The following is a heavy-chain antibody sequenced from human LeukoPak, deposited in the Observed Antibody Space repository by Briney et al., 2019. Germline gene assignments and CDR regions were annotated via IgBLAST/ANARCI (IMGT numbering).Heavy chain of an antibody. V-gene: IGHV4-4*07. CDR3: ARESRVGTSLYLVY. CDR2: VNSSGST. J-gene: IGHJ4*02. Sequence: SETLSLTCIVSGDSITGYFWSWVRQSAGKGLEYIGRVNSSGSTHYNPSLKSRVTVSVDTSKNQFSLKLASVTAADTATYYCARESRVGTSLYLVYWGQGTLVTVSS. CDR1: GDSITGYF. D-gene: IGHD1-26*01.